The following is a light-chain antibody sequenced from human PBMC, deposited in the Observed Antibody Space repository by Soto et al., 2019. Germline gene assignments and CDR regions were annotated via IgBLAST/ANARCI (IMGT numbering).Light chain of an antibody. CDR3: QQYNSYWT. J-gene: IGKJ1*01. CDR1: QSISSW. V-gene: IGKV1-5*01. Sequence: DVQMTQSPSTLSASVGDRVTITCRASQSISSWLAWYQQKPGKAPKLLIYDASSLESGVPSRFSGSGSGTEFTLTISSLKHDDFATYYCQQYNSYWTFGQGTKVDI. CDR2: DAS.